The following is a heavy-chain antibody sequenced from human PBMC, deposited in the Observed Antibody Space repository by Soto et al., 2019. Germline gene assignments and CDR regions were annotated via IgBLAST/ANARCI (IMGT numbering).Heavy chain of an antibody. Sequence: SETLSLTCAVYGGSVNGYYWNWIRQPPGKGLEWIGEINHTGGTHYNPSLKSRVIMSVDTSKNQFSLRLSSVTAADTAIYYCATRITVFGLLIPPFDPWGQGTQVTASS. CDR2: INHTGGT. D-gene: IGHD3-3*01. V-gene: IGHV4-34*01. CDR1: GGSVNGYY. J-gene: IGHJ5*02. CDR3: ATRITVFGLLIPPFDP.